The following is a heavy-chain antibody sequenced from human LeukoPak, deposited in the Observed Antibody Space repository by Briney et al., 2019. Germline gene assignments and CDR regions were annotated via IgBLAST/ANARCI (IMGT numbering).Heavy chain of an antibody. J-gene: IGHJ6*03. CDR1: GYTFTSYG. V-gene: IGHV1-18*01. CDR3: ARGAEGETVTNYYYMDV. D-gene: IGHD4-17*01. Sequence: ASVKVSCKASGYTFTSYGISWVRQAPGQGLEWMGWISAYNGNTNYAQKLQGRVTMTTDTSTSTAYMELRSLRSDDTAVYYCARGAEGETVTNYYYMDVWGKGTTVTVSS. CDR2: ISAYNGNT.